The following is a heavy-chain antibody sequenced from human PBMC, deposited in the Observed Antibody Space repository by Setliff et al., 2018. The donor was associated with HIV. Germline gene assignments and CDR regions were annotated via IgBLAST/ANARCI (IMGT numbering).Heavy chain of an antibody. D-gene: IGHD2-15*01. CDR2: ISSSSSYI. Sequence: GVSLRLSCAASGFTFSSYSMNWVRQAPGKGLEWVSSISSSSSYIYYADSVKGRFTISRDNAKNSLYLQMNSLRAEDTAVYYCARKLLTRPNYYGMDVWGQGTTVTVSS. CDR3: ARKLLTRPNYYGMDV. V-gene: IGHV3-21*01. J-gene: IGHJ6*02. CDR1: GFTFSSYS.